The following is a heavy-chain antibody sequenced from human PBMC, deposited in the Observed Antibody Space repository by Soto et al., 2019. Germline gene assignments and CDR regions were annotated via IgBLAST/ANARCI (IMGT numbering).Heavy chain of an antibody. CDR3: ARDNGYSYGYTLDH. D-gene: IGHD5-18*01. J-gene: IGHJ4*02. V-gene: IGHV4-59*01. CDR1: GGSFRSYG. CDR2: IYYSGST. Sequence: SEALSLTCTVSGGSFRSYGWSWIRQPLGKGLEWIGYIYYSGSTNCNPSLKTRVTISVDTSKNQFSLKLSSVTAADTAVYYCARDNGYSYGYTLDHWGQGTLVTVSS.